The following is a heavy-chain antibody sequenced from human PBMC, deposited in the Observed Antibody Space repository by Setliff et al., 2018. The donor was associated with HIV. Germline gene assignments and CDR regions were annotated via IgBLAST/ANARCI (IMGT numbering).Heavy chain of an antibody. J-gene: IGHJ4*02. CDR2: IRSKANNYAT. CDR3: TRHRGSFDY. D-gene: IGHD1-26*01. Sequence: PGGSLRLSCSASGFSFSNYAMHWVRQAPGKGLEWVGRIRSKANNYATEYGASVKGRFIISRDDSKNMAYLQMNSLRTEDTAIYYCTRHRGSFDYWGLGTLVTSPQ. V-gene: IGHV3-73*01. CDR1: GFSFSNYA.